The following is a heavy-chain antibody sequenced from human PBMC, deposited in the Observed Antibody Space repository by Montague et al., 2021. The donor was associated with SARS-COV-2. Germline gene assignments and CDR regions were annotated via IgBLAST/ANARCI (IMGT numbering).Heavy chain of an antibody. CDR1: GFTFSDYY. CDR2: ISNSSSYT. V-gene: IGHV3-11*05. Sequence: SLRLSCAASGFTFSDYYMSWIRQAPGKGLEWVSYISNSSSYTNYADSVKGRFTISRDNAKNSLYLQMNSLRAEDTAVYYCARDVGVVRNWFDPWGQGTLVTVSS. J-gene: IGHJ5*02. CDR3: ARDVGVVRNWFDP. D-gene: IGHD3-10*01.